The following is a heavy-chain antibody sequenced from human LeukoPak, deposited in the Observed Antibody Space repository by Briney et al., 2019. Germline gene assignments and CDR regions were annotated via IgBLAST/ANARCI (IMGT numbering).Heavy chain of an antibody. CDR3: ARGDYDSSGYYRIFDY. D-gene: IGHD3-22*01. V-gene: IGHV4-61*01. CDR2: IYYSGST. J-gene: IGHJ4*02. CDR1: GGSVSSGSYY. Sequence: SETLSLTCTVSGGSVSSGSYYWSWIRQPPGKGLEWIGYIYYSGSTNYNPSLKSRVTISVDTSKNQFSLKLSSVTAADTAVYYCARGDYDSSGYYRIFDYWGQGTLVTVSS.